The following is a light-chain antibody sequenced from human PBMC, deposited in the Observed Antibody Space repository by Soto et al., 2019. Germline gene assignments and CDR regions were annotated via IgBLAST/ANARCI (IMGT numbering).Light chain of an antibody. CDR3: QQYDGSPLT. V-gene: IGKV3-20*01. CDR1: QSVSSTY. Sequence: EIVLTQSPGTLSLSPGERANLSCRASQSVSSTYLAWYQQKPGQAPRLLIYAASSRAPGIPDRFSGSGSGTDFTLTISRLGPEDFAVYFCQQYDGSPLTFGGGTKVEIK. J-gene: IGKJ4*01. CDR2: AAS.